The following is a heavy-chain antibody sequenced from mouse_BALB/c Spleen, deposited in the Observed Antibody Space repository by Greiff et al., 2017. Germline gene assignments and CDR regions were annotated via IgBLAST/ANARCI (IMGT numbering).Heavy chain of an antibody. D-gene: IGHD1-1*01. V-gene: IGHV5-17*02. CDR1: GFTFSSFG. CDR2: ISSGSSTI. Sequence: EVKLMESGGGLVQPGGSRKLSCAASGFTFSSFGMHWVRQAPEKGLEWVAYISSGSSTIYYADTVKGRFTISRDNPKNTLFLQMISLRSEDTAMYYCARSITTLVARYAMDYWGQGTSVTVSS. J-gene: IGHJ4*01. CDR3: ARSITTLVARYAMDY.